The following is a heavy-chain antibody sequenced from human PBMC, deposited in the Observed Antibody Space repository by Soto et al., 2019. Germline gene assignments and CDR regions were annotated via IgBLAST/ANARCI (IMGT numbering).Heavy chain of an antibody. V-gene: IGHV3-11*01. Sequence: PGGSLRLSCAASGFTFSDYYMSWIRQAPGKGLEWVSYISSSGSTIYYADSVKGRFTISRDNAKNSLYLQMNSLRAEDTAVYYCAMGIQLWPPRPYFDYWGQGTLVTVSS. CDR3: AMGIQLWPPRPYFDY. CDR1: GFTFSDYY. CDR2: ISSSGSTI. J-gene: IGHJ4*02. D-gene: IGHD5-18*01.